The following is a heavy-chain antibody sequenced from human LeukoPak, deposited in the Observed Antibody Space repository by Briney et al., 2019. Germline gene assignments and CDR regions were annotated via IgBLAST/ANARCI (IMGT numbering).Heavy chain of an antibody. CDR3: ARGSRDYDFWSGYYIGGSGYYFDY. Sequence: GGSLRLSCAASGFTFSSYWMSWVRQAPGKGLEWVANIKQDGSEKYYVDSVKGRFTISRDNAKNSLYLQMNSLRAEDTAVYYCARGSRDYDFWSGYYIGGSGYYFDYWGQGTLVTVSS. J-gene: IGHJ4*02. V-gene: IGHV3-7*01. CDR2: IKQDGSEK. D-gene: IGHD3-3*01. CDR1: GFTFSSYW.